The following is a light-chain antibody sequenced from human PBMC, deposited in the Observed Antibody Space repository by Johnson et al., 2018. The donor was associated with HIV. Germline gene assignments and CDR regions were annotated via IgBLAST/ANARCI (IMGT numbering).Light chain of an antibody. CDR2: KNN. V-gene: IGLV1-51*02. CDR3: GAWDTSLSAGGV. CDR1: SSNIGNNY. Sequence: QSVLTQPPSVSAAPGQKVTISCSGSSSNIGNNYVYWYQLLPGTPPKLIIFKNNERPSGIPDRFSGSKSGTSATLGITGLQTGDEADYYCGAWDTSLSAGGVFGTGTKVTVL. J-gene: IGLJ1*01.